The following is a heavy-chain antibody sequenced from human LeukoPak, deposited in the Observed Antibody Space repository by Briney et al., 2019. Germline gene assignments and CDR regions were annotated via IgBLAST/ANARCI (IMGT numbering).Heavy chain of an antibody. CDR1: GYTFTGYY. J-gene: IGHJ5*02. CDR2: TNPNSGGT. Sequence: ASVKVSCKASGYTFTGYYMHWVRQAPGQGLEWMGWTNPNSGGTNYAQKFQGRVTMTRDTSISTAYMELSRLRSDDTAVFYCAKGGPFSTSSQKYFDPWGQGSLVIVS. V-gene: IGHV1-2*02. D-gene: IGHD6-6*01. CDR3: AKGGPFSTSSQKYFDP.